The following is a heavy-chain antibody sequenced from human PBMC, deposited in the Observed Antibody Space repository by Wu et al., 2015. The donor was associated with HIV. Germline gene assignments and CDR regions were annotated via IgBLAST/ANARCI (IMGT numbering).Heavy chain of an antibody. CDR1: GHTFIGYY. J-gene: IGHJ1*01. Sequence: QVQLVQSGAEVKKPGASVKVSCKASGHTFIGYYIHWVRQAPGQGLEWMGWINPNSDGTNYAQKFQGRVTMTRDTSISTVYMEMRSLRSDDTAVYYCARAYGSYTEYCLHWGQGTLVTVSS. CDR3: ARAYGSYTEYCLH. D-gene: IGHD3-10*01. V-gene: IGHV1-2*02. CDR2: INPNSDGT.